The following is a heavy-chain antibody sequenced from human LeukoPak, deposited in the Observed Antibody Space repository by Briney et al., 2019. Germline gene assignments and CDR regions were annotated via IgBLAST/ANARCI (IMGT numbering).Heavy chain of an antibody. CDR3: ASFKGKTATHFDY. CDR2: ISGSGGST. J-gene: IGHJ4*02. CDR1: GFTFSSYA. Sequence: GGSLRLSCAVSGFTFSSYAMSWVRQAPGKGLEWVSAISGSGGSTYYADSVKGRFTISRDNSKNTLYLQMNSLRAEDTAVYYCASFKGKTATHFDYWGQGTLVTVSS. V-gene: IGHV3-23*01.